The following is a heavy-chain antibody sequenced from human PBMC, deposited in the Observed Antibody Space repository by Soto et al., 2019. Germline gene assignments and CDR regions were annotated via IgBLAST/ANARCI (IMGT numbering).Heavy chain of an antibody. Sequence: GASVKVSCKASGYTFTSYGISWVRQAPGQGLEWMGWINAYNGNTNYAQKLQGRVTMTTDTSTSTAYMELRSLRSDDTAVYYCARDRRDWLTHYYYYGMDVWGQGTTVTVSS. J-gene: IGHJ6*02. CDR2: INAYNGNT. D-gene: IGHD3-9*01. V-gene: IGHV1-18*01. CDR1: GYTFTSYG. CDR3: ARDRRDWLTHYYYYGMDV.